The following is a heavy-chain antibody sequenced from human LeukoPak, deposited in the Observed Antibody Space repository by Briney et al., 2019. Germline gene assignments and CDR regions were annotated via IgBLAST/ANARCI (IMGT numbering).Heavy chain of an antibody. Sequence: PGGSLRLSCAASGFTFSSYAMSWVRQAPGKGLEWVSAIRGSGGSTYYADSVKGRFTIPRDNSKNTLYLQMNSLSAEDTAVYYCAKEGRISMTAVVYVDYWGQGTLVTVSS. CDR1: GFTFSSYA. J-gene: IGHJ4*02. V-gene: IGHV3-23*01. CDR2: IRGSGGST. CDR3: AKEGRISMTAVVYVDY. D-gene: IGHD3-22*01.